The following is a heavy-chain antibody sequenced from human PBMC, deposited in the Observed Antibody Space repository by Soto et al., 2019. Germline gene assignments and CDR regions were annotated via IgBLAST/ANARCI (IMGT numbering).Heavy chain of an antibody. CDR3: ARQAYCGGDCYLFFDY. Sequence: SETLSLTCTVSGGSISSSSYYWGWIRQPPGKGLEWIGSIYYSGSTYYNPSLKSRVTISVDTSKNQFSLKLSSVTAADTAVYYCARQAYCGGDCYLFFDYWGQGTLVTVSS. CDR1: GGSISSSSYY. D-gene: IGHD2-21*02. CDR2: IYYSGST. V-gene: IGHV4-39*01. J-gene: IGHJ4*02.